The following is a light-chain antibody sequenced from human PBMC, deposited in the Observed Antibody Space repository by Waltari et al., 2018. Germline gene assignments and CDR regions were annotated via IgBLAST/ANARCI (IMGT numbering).Light chain of an antibody. CDR1: QSIDRW. J-gene: IGKJ1*01. Sequence: IQMTQSPSTLCASLGERVTITCRASQSIDRWLAWYQQKPGKAPKLLIYKTSSLESGVASRFSGSGYGTEFTLTISSLQPDDFATYYCQEYKTYRTFGQGTKVEIK. CDR2: KTS. CDR3: QEYKTYRT. V-gene: IGKV1-5*03.